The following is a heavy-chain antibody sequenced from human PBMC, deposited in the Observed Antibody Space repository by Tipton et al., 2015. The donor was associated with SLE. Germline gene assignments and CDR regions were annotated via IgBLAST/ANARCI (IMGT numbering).Heavy chain of an antibody. D-gene: IGHD2-15*01. Sequence: TLSLTCAVYGGSFNAYYWSWIRQPPGKGLEWIGEINHSGSTNYNPPLKSRVTISVDTPKNQFSLKLTSVTAADTAVYYCARGAVVIPAATHFDYWGQGTLVTVSS. CDR3: ARGAVVIPAATHFDY. J-gene: IGHJ4*02. CDR1: GGSFNAYY. CDR2: INHSGST. V-gene: IGHV4-34*01.